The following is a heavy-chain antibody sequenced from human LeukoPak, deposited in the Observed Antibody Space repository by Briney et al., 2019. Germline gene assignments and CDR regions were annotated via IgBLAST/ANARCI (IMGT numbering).Heavy chain of an antibody. CDR1: GGSISSYY. D-gene: IGHD1-14*01. Sequence: SETLSLTCTVSGGSISSYYWSWIRQPPGKGLEWIGYIYYSGSTNYNPSLKSRVTISVDTSKNQFSLKLSSVTAADTAVYYCARHLEYVTGGAFDIWGQGTMVTVSS. CDR3: ARHLEYVTGGAFDI. V-gene: IGHV4-59*08. CDR2: IYYSGST. J-gene: IGHJ3*02.